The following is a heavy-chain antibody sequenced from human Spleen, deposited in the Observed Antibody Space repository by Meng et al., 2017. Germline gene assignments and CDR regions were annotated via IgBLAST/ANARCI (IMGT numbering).Heavy chain of an antibody. V-gene: IGHV4-34*01. CDR3: AGITMVRAVKSYCYYCYGMDV. CDR1: GGSFSGYY. CDR2: INHSGST. D-gene: IGHD3-10*01. J-gene: IGHJ6*02. Sequence: SETLSLTCAVYGGSFSGYYWSWIRQPPGKGLEWIGDINHSGSTNYNPSLKSRVTISVDTTKNQFSLKLRSVTAADTAVYYCAGITMVRAVKSYCYYCYGMDVWGQGTTVTVSS.